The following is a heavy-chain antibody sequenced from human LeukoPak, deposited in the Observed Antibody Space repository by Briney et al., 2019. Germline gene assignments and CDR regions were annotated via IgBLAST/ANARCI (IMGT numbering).Heavy chain of an antibody. D-gene: IGHD3-10*01. J-gene: IGHJ6*02. V-gene: IGHV3-74*01. CDR1: GFTFSSYW. CDR2: INTDGSST. Sequence: GGSLRLSCAASGFTFSSYWMHWVRQAPGKGLVWVSRINTDGSSTSYADSVKGRFTISRDNAKNTLYLQMNSLRDEDTAVYYCARGLFGELLWGRYGMDVWGQGTTVTVSS. CDR3: ARGLFGELLWGRYGMDV.